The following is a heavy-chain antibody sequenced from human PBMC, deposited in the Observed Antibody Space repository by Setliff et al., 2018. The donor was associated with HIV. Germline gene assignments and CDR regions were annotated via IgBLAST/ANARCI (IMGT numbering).Heavy chain of an antibody. CDR3: ARSSYYYGSGLDS. D-gene: IGHD3-10*01. CDR2: VSSSGST. Sequence: PSETLSLTCSVSGTSMSSYYWTRIRQSPGGGLEWIGHVSSSGSTNYNPSLESRLIISIDTSKSQISLTLTSLTTADTAVYYCARSSYYYGSGLDSWGQGTLVTVSS. CDR1: GTSMSSYY. V-gene: IGHV4-59*01. J-gene: IGHJ5*02.